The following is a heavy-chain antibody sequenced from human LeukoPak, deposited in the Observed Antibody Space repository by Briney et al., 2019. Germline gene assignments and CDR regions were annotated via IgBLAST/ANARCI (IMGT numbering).Heavy chain of an antibody. J-gene: IGHJ3*02. CDR3: ARDCGGDCLRAFDI. V-gene: IGHV3-33*01. CDR1: GFTFSSYG. CDR2: IWYDGSNK. Sequence: PGGSLRLSCAASGFTFSSYGMHWVRQAPGKGLEWVAVIWYDGSNKYYADSVKGRFTISRDNSKNTLYLQMNSLRVEDTAVYYCARDCGGDCLRAFDIWGQGTMVTVSS. D-gene: IGHD2-21*02.